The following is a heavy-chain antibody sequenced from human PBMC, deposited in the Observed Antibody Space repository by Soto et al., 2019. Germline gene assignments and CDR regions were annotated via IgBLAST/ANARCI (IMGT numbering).Heavy chain of an antibody. CDR3: ARLPNKSPQN. Sequence: EVQLVESGGGLVQPGGSLRLSCAASGFTFSSYWMHWVRQAPGKGLVWVSSISTDASSTSYADPVKGRFTISRDNAKTTLYLQMNSVRAEDTAVYYCARLPNKSPQNWGQGTRVIVSP. V-gene: IGHV3-74*01. CDR1: GFTFSSYW. CDR2: ISTDASST. J-gene: IGHJ1*01.